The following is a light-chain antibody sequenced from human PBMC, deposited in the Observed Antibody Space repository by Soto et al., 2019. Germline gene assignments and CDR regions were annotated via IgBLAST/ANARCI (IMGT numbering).Light chain of an antibody. J-gene: IGLJ1*01. CDR2: EVS. V-gene: IGLV2-14*01. CDR3: SSYTSSSRYV. Sequence: QSALTQPASVSGSPGQSITISCTGTSSDVGVYNYVSWYQQHPGKAPKLMIYEVSNRPSAVSNRFSGSKSGNTASLTISGLQAEDEADYYCSSYTSSSRYVFGTGTKVTVL. CDR1: SSDVGVYNY.